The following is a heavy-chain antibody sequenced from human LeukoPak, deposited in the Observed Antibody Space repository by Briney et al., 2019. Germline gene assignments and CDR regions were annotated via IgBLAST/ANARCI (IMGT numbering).Heavy chain of an antibody. CDR3: ARYCSGGSCWRWFDP. Sequence: GASVKVSCKASGYTFTSYGISWVRQAPGQGLEWMGWISAYNGNTNYAQKLQGRVTMTKDTSTSTAYMELRSLRSDDTAVYYCARYCSGGSCWRWFDPWGQGTLVTVSS. CDR2: ISAYNGNT. J-gene: IGHJ5*02. D-gene: IGHD2-15*01. V-gene: IGHV1-18*01. CDR1: GYTFTSYG.